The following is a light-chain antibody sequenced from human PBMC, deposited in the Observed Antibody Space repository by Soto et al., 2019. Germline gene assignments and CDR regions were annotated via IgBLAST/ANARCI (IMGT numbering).Light chain of an antibody. V-gene: IGKV4-1*01. CDR1: QRVLYSSNNKNY. Sequence: DIVMTQSPDSLAVSLGERATINCESSQRVLYSSNNKNYLAWYQQKPGQPPKLLIYWASTRESGVPDRFSGSGSGTDFTLIISSLQADDVAVYYCLQYYSAPWTFGQGTKVEIK. J-gene: IGKJ1*01. CDR3: LQYYSAPWT. CDR2: WAS.